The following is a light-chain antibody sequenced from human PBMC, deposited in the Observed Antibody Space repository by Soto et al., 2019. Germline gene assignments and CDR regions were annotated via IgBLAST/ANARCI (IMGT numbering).Light chain of an antibody. CDR2: DVS. CDR1: SSDVGGYNY. V-gene: IGLV2-14*01. J-gene: IGLJ1*01. Sequence: QSALTQPASVSGSPGQSITISCTGTSSDVGGYNYVSWYQQHPGKAPKLILYDVSNRPSGVSNRFSGSKSGNTASLTISGLQAEDEADYYCSSFTSSITNVFGSGTKVTVL. CDR3: SSFTSSITNV.